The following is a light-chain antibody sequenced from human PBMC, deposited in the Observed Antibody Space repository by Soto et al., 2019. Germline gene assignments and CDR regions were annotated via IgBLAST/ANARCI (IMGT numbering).Light chain of an antibody. Sequence: QSVLTQPASVSGSPGQSITISCTGTSSDVGGYNYVSWYQQHPGRAPKVRIFEATNRPSGVSNRFSGSKSGITYSLTISGLQADDEVEYFCISYKTDDSDLFGTGTKVTV. V-gene: IGLV2-14*01. J-gene: IGLJ1*01. CDR3: ISYKTDDSDL. CDR2: EAT. CDR1: SSDVGGYNY.